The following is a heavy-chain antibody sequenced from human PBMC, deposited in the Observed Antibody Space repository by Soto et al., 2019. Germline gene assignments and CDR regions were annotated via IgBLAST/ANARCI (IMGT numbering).Heavy chain of an antibody. CDR3: AGASIAAAGVFDY. J-gene: IGHJ4*02. Sequence: QVQLVESGGGVVQPGRSLRLSCAASGFTFSSYGMHWVRQAPGKGLEWVAVIWYDGSNKYYADSVKGRFTISRDNSKNTLYLQMNSLRAEDTAVYYCAGASIAAAGVFDYWGQGTLVTVSS. CDR2: IWYDGSNK. CDR1: GFTFSSYG. V-gene: IGHV3-33*01. D-gene: IGHD6-13*01.